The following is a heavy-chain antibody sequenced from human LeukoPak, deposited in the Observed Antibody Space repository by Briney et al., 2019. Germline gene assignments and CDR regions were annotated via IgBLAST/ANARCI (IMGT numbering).Heavy chain of an antibody. D-gene: IGHD5-12*01. Sequence: GGSLRLSCAASGFTFSSYSMNWVRQAPGKGLEWVSSISSSSRYIYYADSVRGRFTISRDNAENSLFLQMNSLRAEDTAVYYCARDGSGYSGYGDFDYWGQGTLVTVSS. CDR3: ARDGSGYSGYGDFDY. J-gene: IGHJ4*02. CDR1: GFTFSSYS. V-gene: IGHV3-21*01. CDR2: ISSSSRYI.